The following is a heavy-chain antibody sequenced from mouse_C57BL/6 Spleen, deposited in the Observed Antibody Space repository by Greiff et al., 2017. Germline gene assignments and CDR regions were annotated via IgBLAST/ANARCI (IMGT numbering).Heavy chain of an antibody. J-gene: IGHJ2*01. CDR2: INPGSGGT. Sequence: LEESGAELVRPGTSVKVSCKASGYAFTNYLIEWVKQRPGQGLEWIGVINPGSGGTNYNEKFKGKATLTADKSSSTAYMQLSSLTSEDSAVYFCAREGNYYYGSSYTDFDYWGQGTTLTVSS. CDR1: GYAFTNYL. V-gene: IGHV1-54*01. CDR3: AREGNYYYGSSYTDFDY. D-gene: IGHD1-1*01.